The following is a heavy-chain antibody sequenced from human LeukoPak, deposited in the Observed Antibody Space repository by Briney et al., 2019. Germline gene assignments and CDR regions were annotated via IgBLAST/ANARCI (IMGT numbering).Heavy chain of an antibody. CDR3: ARLFEPAAFSDAFDI. CDR1: GGSISSYY. CDR2: IYYSGST. Sequence: SETLSLTCTVSGGSISSYYWSWIRQPPGKGLEWIGYIYYSGSTNYNPSLKSRVTISVDTSKNQVSLKLSSVTAADTAVYYCARLFEPAAFSDAFDIWGQGTMVTVSS. D-gene: IGHD2-2*01. V-gene: IGHV4-59*08. J-gene: IGHJ3*02.